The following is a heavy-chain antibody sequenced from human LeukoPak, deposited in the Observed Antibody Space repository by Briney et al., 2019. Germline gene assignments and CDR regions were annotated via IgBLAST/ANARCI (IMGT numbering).Heavy chain of an antibody. D-gene: IGHD4-11*01. CDR1: EFSFSDFW. J-gene: IGHJ4*02. Sequence: GGSLRLSCAASEFSFSDFWMGWVRQAPGKGLEWVANINQGGSETYYVDSVKGRFTISRDNAKKSLFLQMNSLRAEDTAVYYCTKGRSNHYWGQGTLVTVST. CDR3: TKGRSNHY. V-gene: IGHV3-7*01. CDR2: INQGGSET.